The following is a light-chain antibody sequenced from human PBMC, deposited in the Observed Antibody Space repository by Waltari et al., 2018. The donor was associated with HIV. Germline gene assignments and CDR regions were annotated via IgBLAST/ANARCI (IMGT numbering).Light chain of an antibody. Sequence: SYVLTQPPSVSVAPGQTARITCVGNHLGSKSVHWYQQKPGQAPVLVVYDDSDRPSGIPERFSVSNSGNTATLTISRVEAGDEADYYCQVWDSSSDHPVFGTGTKVTVL. CDR2: DDS. CDR3: QVWDSSSDHPV. CDR1: HLGSKS. V-gene: IGLV3-21*02. J-gene: IGLJ1*01.